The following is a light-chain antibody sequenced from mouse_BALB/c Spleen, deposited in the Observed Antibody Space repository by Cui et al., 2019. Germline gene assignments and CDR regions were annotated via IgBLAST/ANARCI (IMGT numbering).Light chain of an antibody. CDR3: HQYHRSPYT. CDR1: SSVSSSY. V-gene: IGKV4-74*01. J-gene: IGKJ2*01. CDR2: STS. Sequence: HIVLTQSPAIMPASLGERVTMTCTASSSVSSSYLHWYQQKPGSSPKLWIYSTSNLASGVPARFSGSGSGTSYSLTIRSMEAEDAATYYCHQYHRSPYTFGGGTKLEIK.